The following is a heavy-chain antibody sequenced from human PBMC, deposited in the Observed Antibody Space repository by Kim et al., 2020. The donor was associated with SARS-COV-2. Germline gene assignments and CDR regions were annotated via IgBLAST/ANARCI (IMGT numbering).Heavy chain of an antibody. CDR1: GYSFTSYW. CDR3: ATEEERWPKRMYYYYGMDV. V-gene: IGHV5-10-1*01. CDR2: IDPSDSYT. D-gene: IGHD6-19*01. J-gene: IGHJ6*02. Sequence: GESLKISCKGSGYSFTSYWISWVRQMPGKGLEWMGRIDPSDSYTNYSPSFQGHVTISADKSISTAYLQWSSLKASDTAMYYCATEEERWPKRMYYYYGMDVWGQGTTVTVSS.